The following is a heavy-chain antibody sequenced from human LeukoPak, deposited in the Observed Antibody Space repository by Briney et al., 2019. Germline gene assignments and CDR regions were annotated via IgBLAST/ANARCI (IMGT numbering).Heavy chain of an antibody. CDR2: LDPEDGET. CDR3: ATDPITMVRGHYYYYYGMDV. V-gene: IGHV1-24*01. J-gene: IGHJ6*02. CDR1: GYTLTELS. Sequence: GASVKVSCKVSGYTLTELSMHWVRQAPGKGLEWMGGLDPEDGETIYAQKFQGRVTMTEDTSTDTAYMELSSLRSEDTAVYYCATDPITMVRGHYYYYYGMDVWGQGTTVTVSS. D-gene: IGHD3-10*01.